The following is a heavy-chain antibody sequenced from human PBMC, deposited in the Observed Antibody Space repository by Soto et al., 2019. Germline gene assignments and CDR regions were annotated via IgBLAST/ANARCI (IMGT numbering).Heavy chain of an antibody. CDR1: GYTFTSYD. J-gene: IGHJ5*02. CDR2: MNTNTNTT. CDR3: AREVVEVAETTSLWLDP. V-gene: IGHV1-8*01. Sequence: QVKLVQSGAEVKKPGASVKVSCKASGYTFTSYDIHWVRQATGQGLEWMGWMNTNTNTTGCAQKFQGRVTLTWNTSISTAYMELSSLKFDDTAVYYCAREVVEVAETTSLWLDPWGLGTLVTVSS. D-gene: IGHD2-15*01.